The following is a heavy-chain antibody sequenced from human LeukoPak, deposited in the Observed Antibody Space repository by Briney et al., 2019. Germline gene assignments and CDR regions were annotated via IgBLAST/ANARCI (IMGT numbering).Heavy chain of an antibody. Sequence: GGSLRLSCAASGFTVSSNYMSWVRQAPGKGLEWVSVIYSGGSTYYADSVKGRFTISRDNAKNSLYLQMNSLRAEDTAVYYCARGPGSGSYFRYYYYGMDVWGKGTTVTVSS. CDR1: GFTVSSNY. D-gene: IGHD3-10*01. J-gene: IGHJ6*04. CDR3: ARGPGSGSYFRYYYYGMDV. V-gene: IGHV3-53*01. CDR2: IYSGGST.